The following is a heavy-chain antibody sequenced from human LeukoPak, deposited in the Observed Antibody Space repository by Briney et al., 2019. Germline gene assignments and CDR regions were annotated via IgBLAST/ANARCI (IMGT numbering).Heavy chain of an antibody. CDR3: ARGYYDSSGYYIY. V-gene: IGHV1-18*01. J-gene: IGHJ4*02. CDR2: ISAYNGNT. D-gene: IGHD3-22*01. Sequence: XGWISAYNGNTNYAQKLQGRVTMTTDTSTSTAYMELRSLRSDDTAVYYCARGYYDSSGYYIYWGQGTLVTVSS.